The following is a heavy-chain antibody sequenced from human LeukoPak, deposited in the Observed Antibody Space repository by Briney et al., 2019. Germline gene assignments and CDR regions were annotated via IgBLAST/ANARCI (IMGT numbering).Heavy chain of an antibody. CDR2: IYSGDTT. J-gene: IGHJ4*02. Sequence: GGSLRLSCAASGFTVSTNYMSWVRQAPGKGLEWVSVIYSGDTTFYADSVRGKFTISRDNSKNTLYLQMNSLRPEDTAVYYCARAPTPMTTVTTLGYWGQGTLVTVSS. V-gene: IGHV3-66*01. CDR1: GFTVSTNY. D-gene: IGHD4-17*01. CDR3: ARAPTPMTTVTTLGY.